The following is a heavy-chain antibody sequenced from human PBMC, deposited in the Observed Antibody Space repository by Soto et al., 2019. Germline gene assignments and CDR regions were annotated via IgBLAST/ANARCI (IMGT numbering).Heavy chain of an antibody. J-gene: IGHJ4*02. V-gene: IGHV2-5*02. Sequence: QITLKESGPTQVKPTQTLTLTCSFSGFSLNTDGEGVGWVRQPPGEALEWLALIYWDDDERYSPSLKTRLTMITDPPNNPIVLLMTNMDPVDTDAYYCYHCRNLITEDAQVGDFDYWGQGTLVTVSS. CDR2: IYWDDDE. D-gene: IGHD3-10*01. CDR1: GFSLNTDGEG. CDR3: YHCRNLITEDAQVGDFDY.